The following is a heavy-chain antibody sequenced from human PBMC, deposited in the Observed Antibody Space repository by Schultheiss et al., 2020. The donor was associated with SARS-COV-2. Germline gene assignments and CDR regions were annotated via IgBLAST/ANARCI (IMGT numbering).Heavy chain of an antibody. CDR3: ARVRTTLTTGYYYYMDV. Sequence: SETLSLTCTVSGGSISSYYWSWIRQPPGKGLEWIGYIYYSGSTNYNPSLKSRVTISVDTSKNQFSLKLSSVTAADTAVYYCARVRTTLTTGYYYYMDVWGKGTTVTVSS. CDR2: IYYSGST. V-gene: IGHV4-59*08. CDR1: GGSISSYY. D-gene: IGHD1-1*01. J-gene: IGHJ6*03.